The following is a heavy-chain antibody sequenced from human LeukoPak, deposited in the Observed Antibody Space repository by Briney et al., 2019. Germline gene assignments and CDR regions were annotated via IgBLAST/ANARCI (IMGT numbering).Heavy chain of an antibody. V-gene: IGHV3-69-1*02. CDR2: ISSSSTI. D-gene: IGHD3-22*01. J-gene: IGHJ4*02. CDR1: GFTFSDYY. CDR3: ARDPHITMIVVVIPDY. Sequence: GGSLRLSCAASGFTFSDYYMNWVRQAPGKGLEWVPSISSSSTIYYADSVKGRFTISRDNAKNSLYLQMNSLRAEDTAVYYCARDPHITMIVVVIPDYWGQGTLVTVSS.